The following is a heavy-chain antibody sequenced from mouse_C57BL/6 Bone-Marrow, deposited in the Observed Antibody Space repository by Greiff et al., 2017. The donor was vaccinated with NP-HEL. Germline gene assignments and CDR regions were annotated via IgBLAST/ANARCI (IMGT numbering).Heavy chain of an antibody. Sequence: VQLQQPGAELVRPGSSVKLSCKASGYTFTSYWMHWVKQRPIQGLEWIGNIDPSDSDTHYNQKFKDKATLTVDKSSSTAYMQLSSLTSEDSAVDYCARRYDGYYDWYFDVWGTGTTVTVSS. D-gene: IGHD2-3*01. CDR2: IDPSDSDT. V-gene: IGHV1-52*01. CDR3: ARRYDGYYDWYFDV. J-gene: IGHJ1*03. CDR1: GYTFTSYW.